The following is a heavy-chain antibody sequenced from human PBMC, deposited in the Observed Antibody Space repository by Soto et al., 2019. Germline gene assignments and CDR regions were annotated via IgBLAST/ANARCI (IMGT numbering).Heavy chain of an antibody. CDR2: INPNTGGT. CDR1: GYSFSDYY. Sequence: ASVKVSCKASGYSFSDYYVHWVRQAPGQGLECMGLINPNTGGTTYAQKFQGRVAMTRDTSISTAYTELRSLRSEDTAVYYCARDKSPYYGSGTNAFDIWGQGRMVTVS. D-gene: IGHD3-10*01. J-gene: IGHJ3*02. CDR3: ARDKSPYYGSGTNAFDI. V-gene: IGHV1-2*02.